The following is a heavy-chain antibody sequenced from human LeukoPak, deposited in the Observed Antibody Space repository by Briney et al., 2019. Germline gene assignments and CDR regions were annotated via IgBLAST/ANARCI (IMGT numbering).Heavy chain of an antibody. J-gene: IGHJ4*02. CDR1: GFTFSSYG. V-gene: IGHV3-64D*06. CDR2: IGPNGAST. D-gene: IGHD3-9*01. Sequence: GGSLRLSCAASGFTFSSYGMHWVRQAPGKGLEYVSSIGPNGASTLYADSVKGRFTISRDNSKNALYLQLTSLRLEDTALYYCVKDLTGTWSFDYWGQGTLVTVSS. CDR3: VKDLTGTWSFDY.